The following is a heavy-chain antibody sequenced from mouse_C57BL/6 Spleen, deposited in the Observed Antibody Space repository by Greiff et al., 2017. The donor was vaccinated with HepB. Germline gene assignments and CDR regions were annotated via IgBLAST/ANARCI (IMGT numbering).Heavy chain of an antibody. V-gene: IGHV1-18*01. CDR1: GYTFTDYN. Sequence: VQLQQSGPELVKPGASVKIPCKASGYTFTDYNMDWVKQSHGKSLEWIGDINPNNGGTIYNQKFKGKATLTVDKSSSTAYMELRSLTSEDTAVYYCARGHYYGSSSGFAYWGQGTLVTVSA. J-gene: IGHJ3*01. CDR3: ARGHYYGSSSGFAY. D-gene: IGHD1-1*01. CDR2: INPNNGGT.